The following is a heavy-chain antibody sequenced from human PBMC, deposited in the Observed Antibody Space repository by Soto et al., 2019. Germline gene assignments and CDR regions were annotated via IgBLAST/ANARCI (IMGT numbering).Heavy chain of an antibody. CDR2: ISPYTGNT. D-gene: IGHD3-16*01. J-gene: IGHJ6*02. V-gene: IGHV1-18*01. CDR1: SYIFVNCG. Sequence: QVQLVQYGDEVKKPGASVKVSCMASSYIFVNCGIAWVRQAQGQGIEWMGWISPYTGNTHSATKVQGRLTMTTDTSTSTAYMDLGSLTSDDTAVYYCVMVDNYVTPTPQDVWGQGTTVTVSS. CDR3: VMVDNYVTPTPQDV.